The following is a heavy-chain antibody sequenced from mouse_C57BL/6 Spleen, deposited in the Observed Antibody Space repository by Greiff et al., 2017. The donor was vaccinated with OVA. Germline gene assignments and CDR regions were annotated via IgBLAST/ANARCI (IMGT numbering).Heavy chain of an antibody. Sequence: VQLQQPGAELVRPGSSVKLSCKASGYTFTSYWMHWVQQRPLQGLEWIGNIDPSDSDTHYTQTFKDKATLTVDKSSSTAYMQLSNLTSEDAAVKYCAREEGTTVEKYCDCWGQGTTLTVSS. D-gene: IGHD1-1*01. J-gene: IGHJ2*01. CDR2: IDPSDSDT. V-gene: IGHV1-52*01. CDR1: GYTFTSYW. CDR3: AREEGTTVEKYCDC.